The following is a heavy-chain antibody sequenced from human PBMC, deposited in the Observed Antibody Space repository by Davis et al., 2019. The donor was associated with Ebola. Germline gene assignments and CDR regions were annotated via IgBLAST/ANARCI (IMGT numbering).Heavy chain of an antibody. CDR2: IIPIFGTA. D-gene: IGHD1-26*01. V-gene: IGHV1-69*06. Sequence: AASVKVSCKASGGTFSSYAISWVRQAPGQGLEWMGGIIPIFGTANYAQKFQGRVTITADKSTSTAYMELSSLRSEDTAVYYCARRVGARSGFDYWGQGTLVTVSS. CDR1: GGTFSSYA. J-gene: IGHJ4*02. CDR3: ARRVGARSGFDY.